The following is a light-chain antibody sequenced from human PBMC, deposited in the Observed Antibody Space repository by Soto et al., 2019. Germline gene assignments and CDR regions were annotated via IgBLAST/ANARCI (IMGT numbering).Light chain of an antibody. Sequence: QSVLTQPASVSGSPGQSIAISCTGTISDVGTYDYVSWYQQHPNRAPKLMIYEVRNRPSGVSNRFSASKSVNTATLTISGLQAEDEADYYCSSHTITNTRVFGTGTKVTVL. CDR1: ISDVGTYDY. V-gene: IGLV2-14*03. CDR2: EVR. J-gene: IGLJ1*01. CDR3: SSHTITNTRV.